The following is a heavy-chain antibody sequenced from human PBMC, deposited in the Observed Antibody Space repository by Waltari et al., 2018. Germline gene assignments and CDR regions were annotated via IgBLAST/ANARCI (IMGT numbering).Heavy chain of an antibody. V-gene: IGHV3-23*03. D-gene: IGHD1-26*01. CDR2: SYSGGST. J-gene: IGHJ4*02. CDR1: GFTFSSYA. CDR3: AKGSGRVSPIDS. Sequence: EVQLLESGGGLVQPGGSLRLSCAASGFTFSSYALSWVRQAPGKGLEWVSVSYSGGSTYYADSVKGRLTSSRDDSKNTLYLQMKSLRVEDTALYYCAKGSGRVSPIDSWGQGTLVTVSS.